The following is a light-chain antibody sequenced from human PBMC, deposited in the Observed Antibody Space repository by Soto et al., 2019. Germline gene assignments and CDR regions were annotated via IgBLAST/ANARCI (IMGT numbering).Light chain of an antibody. CDR2: EVN. Sequence: QSALTQPASVSGSPGQSITISCTGSNNDVGAYNYVSWYQQHPGKAPKLIIYEVNNQPSGVSHRFSGSKSGNTASLTISGLQADDEADYYCASYTISSTRVFGGWTKLTVL. V-gene: IGLV2-14*01. J-gene: IGLJ3*02. CDR1: NNDVGAYNY. CDR3: ASYTISSTRV.